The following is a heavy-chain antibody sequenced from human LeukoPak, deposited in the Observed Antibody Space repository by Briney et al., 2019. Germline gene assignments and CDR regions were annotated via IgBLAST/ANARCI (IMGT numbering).Heavy chain of an antibody. CDR2: INPSGGST. CDR3: ARDYCSGGSCYGDY. J-gene: IGHJ4*02. CDR1: GYTFTSYY. V-gene: IGHV1-46*01. Sequence: APVKVSCKASGYTFTSYYMHWVRQAPGQGLEWMGIINPSGGSTSYAQKFLGRVTMTRDTSTSTVYMELSSLRSEDTAVYDCARDYCSGGSCYGDYWGQGTLVTVSS. D-gene: IGHD2-15*01.